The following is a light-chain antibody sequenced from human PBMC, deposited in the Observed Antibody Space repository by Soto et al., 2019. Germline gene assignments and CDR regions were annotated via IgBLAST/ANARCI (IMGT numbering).Light chain of an antibody. Sequence: ESGLKQSPGTMSLSPGERATLSCRSSHSVSSNYLAWYQQKPGQAPRLLIYDVSSRATGIPDRFSGSGSGTDFTLTISRLEPVDFAVYYCQQYGISPTFGQGTKVEIK. CDR2: DVS. J-gene: IGKJ1*01. CDR1: HSVSSNY. V-gene: IGKV3-20*01. CDR3: QQYGISPT.